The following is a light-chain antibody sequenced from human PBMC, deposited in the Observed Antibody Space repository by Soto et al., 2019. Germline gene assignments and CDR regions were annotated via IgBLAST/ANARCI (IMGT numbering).Light chain of an antibody. CDR2: KSS. CDR1: QSISSW. V-gene: IGKV1-5*03. J-gene: IGKJ2*01. Sequence: DIQMTQSPSTLSASVGDRVTITCRASQSISSWLAWYQQKPGKAPKLLIYKSSSLEGGVPSRFSGSGSGTDFTLTISSLQPDDVATYYCQHYNNYQYTFGQGTKLEIK. CDR3: QHYNNYQYT.